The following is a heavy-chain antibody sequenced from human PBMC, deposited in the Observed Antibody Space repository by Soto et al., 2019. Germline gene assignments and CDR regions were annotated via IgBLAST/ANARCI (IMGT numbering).Heavy chain of an antibody. D-gene: IGHD2-8*02. CDR1: GGSISSYY. CDR2: IYYSATT. V-gene: IGHV4-59*12. Sequence: SETLSLTCTCSGGSISSYYWSWIRQPPGKGLEWIGYIYYSATTYYNPSLKSRLTISIDTSKNQFSLKLSSVTAADTAVYYCARDKITGLFDYWGQGTLVTVSS. J-gene: IGHJ4*02. CDR3: ARDKITGLFDY.